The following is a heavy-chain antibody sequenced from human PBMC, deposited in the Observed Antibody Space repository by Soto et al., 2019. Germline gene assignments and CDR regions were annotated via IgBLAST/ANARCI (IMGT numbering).Heavy chain of an antibody. D-gene: IGHD1-20*01. V-gene: IGHV4-34*01. Sequence: NPSETLSLTCAVYGGSFSGYYWTWIRQPPGKGLEWIGEINRSGSTNYKPSLTSRVTISVDTSKNQLSLKMSSVTAADTAVYYCALGRTVLTGTSFDYSGDGTLDTVS. J-gene: IGHJ4*01. CDR3: ALGRTVLTGTSFDY. CDR2: INRSGST. CDR1: GGSFSGYY.